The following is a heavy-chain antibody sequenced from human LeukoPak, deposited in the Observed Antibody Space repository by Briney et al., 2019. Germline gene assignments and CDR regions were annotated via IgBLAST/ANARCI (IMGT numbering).Heavy chain of an antibody. CDR1: GGSISDAAYY. Sequence: SQTLSLTCTVSGGSISDAAYYWSWIRQHPGEGLEWIGYVFYSGSTSYNPSLKSRVTISVDTSKNQFSLKLTSVTAADTAVYYCARGDYSKLHFDYWGQGTLVTVSS. CDR2: VFYSGST. J-gene: IGHJ4*02. CDR3: ARGDYSKLHFDY. D-gene: IGHD4-11*01. V-gene: IGHV4-31*03.